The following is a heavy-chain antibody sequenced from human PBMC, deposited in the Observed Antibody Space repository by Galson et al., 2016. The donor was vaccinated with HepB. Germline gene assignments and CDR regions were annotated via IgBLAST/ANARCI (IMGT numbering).Heavy chain of an antibody. J-gene: IGHJ4*02. CDR3: SKTSPVAGNDY. CDR2: ISGGGVTT. Sequence: SLRLSCAASGFTFSNFAMTCVRQPPGKGLGWVSAISGGGVTTYYADSVKGRFTISRDVSTNTLYLQMNNLRVEDTALYYCSKTSPVAGNDYWGQGTLVIVSS. V-gene: IGHV3-23*01. CDR1: GFTFSNFA. D-gene: IGHD6-19*01.